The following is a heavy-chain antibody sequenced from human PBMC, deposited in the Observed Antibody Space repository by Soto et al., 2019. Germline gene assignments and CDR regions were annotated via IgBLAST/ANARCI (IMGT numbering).Heavy chain of an antibody. CDR2: ISYDGGIK. J-gene: IGHJ6*03. V-gene: IGHV3-30*18. Sequence: AHLVESGGGVVQPGRSLRLSCAASGFMFSKYGMHWVRQAPGKGLEWVAVISYDGGIKYYADPVKGRFTISRDSSKNTLYLQMNSLRVDDTGVYYCAKDRLTILTGYDVGYYYYMDVWGTGTTVTVSS. D-gene: IGHD3-9*01. CDR3: AKDRLTILTGYDVGYYYYMDV. CDR1: GFMFSKYG.